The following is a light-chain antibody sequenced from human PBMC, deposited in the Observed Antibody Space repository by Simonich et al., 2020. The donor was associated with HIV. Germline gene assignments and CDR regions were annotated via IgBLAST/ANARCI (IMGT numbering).Light chain of an antibody. V-gene: IGKV4-1*01. CDR1: QSLLYSSNNKNY. CDR2: WAS. J-gene: IGKJ1*01. CDR3: QQYYSTPPT. Sequence: DIVMTQSPDSLAVSLGERATINCKSSQSLLYSSNNKNYLAWYQQKPGPPPKLLIYWASTRESGVPDRFSGSGSGTDFTLTISSLQAEDVAIYYCQQYYSTPPTFGQGTKVEIK.